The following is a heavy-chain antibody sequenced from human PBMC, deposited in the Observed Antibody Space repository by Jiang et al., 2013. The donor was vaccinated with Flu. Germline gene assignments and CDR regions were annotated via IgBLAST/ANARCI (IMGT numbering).Heavy chain of an antibody. Sequence: AEVKKPGASVKVFCKASGYTFINYDITWVRRATGQGLEWMGWMNANSGNTGYAQKFQGRVTLTRDTSINTAYMELRSLRSDDTAVYYCARDGATYYYDSSGYAQDYWGQGTLVTVSS. CDR2: MNANSGNT. CDR3: ARDGATYYYDSSGYAQDY. V-gene: IGHV1-8*01. D-gene: IGHD3-22*01. J-gene: IGHJ4*02. CDR1: GYTFINYD.